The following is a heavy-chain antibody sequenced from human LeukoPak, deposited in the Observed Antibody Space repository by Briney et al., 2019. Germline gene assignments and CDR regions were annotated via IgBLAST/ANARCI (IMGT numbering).Heavy chain of an antibody. CDR1: GGSISSSSSY. J-gene: IGHJ4*02. D-gene: IGHD3-10*01. Sequence: SETLSLTCSVSGGSISSSSSYWGWIRQPPGKGLEWVGYKDYSGSTNYNRSLKSRVTISVDTSKNQFSLKLSSVTAADTAVYHCARLWYYGSGSPTLDYWGQGTLVTVSS. V-gene: IGHV4-61*05. CDR3: ARLWYYGSGSPTLDY. CDR2: KDYSGST.